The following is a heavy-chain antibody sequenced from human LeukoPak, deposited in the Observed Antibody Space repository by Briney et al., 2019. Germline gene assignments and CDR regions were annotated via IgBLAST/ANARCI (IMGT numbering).Heavy chain of an antibody. V-gene: IGHV4-34*01. Sequence: PSETLSLTCAVYGGSFSGYYWSWIRQPPGKGLEWIGEINHSGSTNYNPSLKSRVTISVDTSKNQFSLKLSSVTAADAAVYYCARGPRIFWSGYYWYYYYYMDVWGKGTTVTVSS. CDR1: GGSFSGYY. J-gene: IGHJ6*03. CDR2: INHSGST. D-gene: IGHD3-3*01. CDR3: ARGPRIFWSGYYWYYYYYMDV.